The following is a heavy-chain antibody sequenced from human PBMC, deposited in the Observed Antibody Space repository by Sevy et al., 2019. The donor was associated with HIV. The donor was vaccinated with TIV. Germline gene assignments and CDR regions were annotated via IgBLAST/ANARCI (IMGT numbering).Heavy chain of an antibody. V-gene: IGHV3-11*01. CDR2: ISSSGQTT. Sequence: GGSLRLSCAASGFSFSSFYMTWIRQAPGKGLQWVAYISSSGQTTYYEDSVKGRFVVSRDNAKNSLFLHINSLRAEDTGVFFCARSTAMSHPNYGMDLWGQGTTVTVSS. J-gene: IGHJ6*02. D-gene: IGHD5-18*01. CDR1: GFSFSSFY. CDR3: ARSTAMSHPNYGMDL.